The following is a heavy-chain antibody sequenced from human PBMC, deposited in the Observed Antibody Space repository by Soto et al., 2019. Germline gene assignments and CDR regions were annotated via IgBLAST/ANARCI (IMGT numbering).Heavy chain of an antibody. Sequence: QVQLVESGGGVVQPGSSMRLSCAASGFTFSSYAMHWVRQAPGKGLEWVAVISYDGSNKYYADSVKGRFTISRDNSKNTLYLQMNCLRAADTAVYYCARVQGIAAADAFDIWGQVTMVTVSS. CDR3: ARVQGIAAADAFDI. V-gene: IGHV3-30-3*01. CDR1: GFTFSSYA. D-gene: IGHD6-13*01. CDR2: ISYDGSNK. J-gene: IGHJ3*02.